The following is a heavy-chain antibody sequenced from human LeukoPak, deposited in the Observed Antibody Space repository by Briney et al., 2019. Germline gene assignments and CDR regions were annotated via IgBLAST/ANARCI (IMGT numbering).Heavy chain of an antibody. D-gene: IGHD3-3*01. CDR2: ISGSGGST. CDR1: GFTFSSYA. CDR3: AKDYGVVTLYYFDY. V-gene: IGHV3-23*01. J-gene: IGHJ4*02. Sequence: GGSLRLSCVASGFTFSSYAMSWVRQAPRKGLEWVSAISGSGGSTYYADSVKGRFTISRDNSKNALYLQMNSLRAEDTAVYYCAKDYGVVTLYYFDYWGQGTLVTVSS.